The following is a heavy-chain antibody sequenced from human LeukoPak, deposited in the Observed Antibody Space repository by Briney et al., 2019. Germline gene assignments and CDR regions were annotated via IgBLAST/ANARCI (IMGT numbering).Heavy chain of an antibody. CDR1: GYTFTGYY. D-gene: IGHD1-26*01. J-gene: IGHJ4*02. V-gene: IGHV1-46*01. CDR3: ARRELAGSTAYFDY. Sequence: KPGASVKVSCKASGYTFTGYYIHWVRQAPGQGLEWMGIINPSGGSTNYAQDFQGRVTMTRDTSTSTVYMELSSLRSEDTAVYYCARRELAGSTAYFDYWGQGTLVTVSS. CDR2: INPSGGST.